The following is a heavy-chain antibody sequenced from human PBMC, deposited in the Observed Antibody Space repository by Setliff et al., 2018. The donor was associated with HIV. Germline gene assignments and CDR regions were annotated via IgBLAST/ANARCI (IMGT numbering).Heavy chain of an antibody. D-gene: IGHD6-19*01. CDR1: GGSISSHC. J-gene: IGHJ4*02. CDR2: VSYSGNT. CDR3: ARAPSNGWHPDAFGY. Sequence: PSETLSLTCTVSGGSISSHCWSWIRQPPGKGLEWIGFVSYSGNTDYNPSLKSRVTISVDTSKNQFSLKLNSVTAADSAVYYCARAPSNGWHPDAFGYWGQGTLVTVSS. V-gene: IGHV4-59*11.